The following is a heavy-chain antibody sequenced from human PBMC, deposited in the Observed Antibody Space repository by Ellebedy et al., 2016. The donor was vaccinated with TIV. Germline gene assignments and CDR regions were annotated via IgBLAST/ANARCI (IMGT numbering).Heavy chain of an antibody. D-gene: IGHD3-10*01. Sequence: SVKVSXXASGGTFSSYAISWVRQAPGQGLEWMGGIIPIFGTANYAQKFQGRVTITADESTSTAYMELSSLRSEDTAVYYCARCLWFGELDAFDIWGQGTMVTVSS. V-gene: IGHV1-69*13. CDR3: ARCLWFGELDAFDI. CDR1: GGTFSSYA. J-gene: IGHJ3*02. CDR2: IIPIFGTA.